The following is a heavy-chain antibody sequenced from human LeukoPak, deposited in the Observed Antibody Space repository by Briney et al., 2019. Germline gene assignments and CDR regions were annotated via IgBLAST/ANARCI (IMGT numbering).Heavy chain of an antibody. CDR2: IYYSGST. CDR3: ARATRPGSGWPLYFQH. CDR1: GGSISSSSYY. D-gene: IGHD6-19*01. Sequence: PSETLSLTCTVSGGSISSSSYYWGWIRQPPGKGLEWIGSIYYSGSTNYNPSLKSRVTISVDTSKNQFSLKLSSVTAADTAVYYCARATRPGSGWPLYFQHWGQGTLVTVSS. J-gene: IGHJ1*01. V-gene: IGHV4-39*07.